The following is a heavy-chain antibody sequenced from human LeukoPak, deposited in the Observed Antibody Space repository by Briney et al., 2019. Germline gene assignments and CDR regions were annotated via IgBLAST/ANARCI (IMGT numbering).Heavy chain of an antibody. J-gene: IGHJ4*02. CDR1: GYTFTSYY. CDR3: ARSPGGRLYYFDY. Sequence: GAAVKVSCKASGYTFTSYYMHWVRQAPGQGLEWMGIINPSGGSSSYEQKFQGRVTMTRDTSTSTVYMELSSLRSEDTAVYYCARSPGGRLYYFDYWGQGTLVTLSA. V-gene: IGHV1-46*01. CDR2: INPSGGSS. D-gene: IGHD3-16*01.